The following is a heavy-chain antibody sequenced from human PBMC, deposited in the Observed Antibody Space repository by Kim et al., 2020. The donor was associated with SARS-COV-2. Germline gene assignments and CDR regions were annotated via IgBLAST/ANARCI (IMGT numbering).Heavy chain of an antibody. J-gene: IGHJ3*02. CDR2: ITKSSTTI. Sequence: GGSLRLSCATSGFTFSAYDMNWVRRALGKGLEWLSFITKSSTTIYYANSVKGRFTISRDNAKNSLYLQMNSLRDEDTALYYCVRDRMGGAFDIWGQGTMVTVSS. CDR1: GFTFSAYD. V-gene: IGHV3-48*02. CDR3: VRDRMGGAFDI. D-gene: IGHD3-16*01.